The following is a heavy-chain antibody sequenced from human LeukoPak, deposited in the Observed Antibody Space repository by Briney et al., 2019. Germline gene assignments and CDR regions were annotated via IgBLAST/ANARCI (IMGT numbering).Heavy chain of an antibody. CDR3: ARVRIDSGSFADFDY. CDR1: GYSISSDYY. D-gene: IGHD1-26*01. CDR2: IYHSGST. V-gene: IGHV4-38-2*02. J-gene: IGHJ4*02. Sequence: PSETLSLTCTVSGYSISSDYYWGWIRQPPRKGLEWIGSIYHSGSTYYNPSLKSRVTISIDTYKDQFSLKLSSVSAADTAVYYCARVRIDSGSFADFDYWGQGTLVTVSS.